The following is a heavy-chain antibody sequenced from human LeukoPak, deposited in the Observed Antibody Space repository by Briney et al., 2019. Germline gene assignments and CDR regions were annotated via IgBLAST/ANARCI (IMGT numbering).Heavy chain of an antibody. J-gene: IGHJ4*02. CDR2: ISGSGGST. CDR1: GFTFSSYA. D-gene: IGHD3-22*01. CDR3: AKVVRPNYDSSGYFGY. V-gene: IGHV3-23*01. Sequence: GGSLRLSCAASGFTFSSYAMSWVRQAPGKGLEWVSAISGSGGSTYYADSVKGRFTISRDNSKNTLYLQMNSLRAEDTAVYYCAKVVRPNYDSSGYFGYWGQGTLVTVSS.